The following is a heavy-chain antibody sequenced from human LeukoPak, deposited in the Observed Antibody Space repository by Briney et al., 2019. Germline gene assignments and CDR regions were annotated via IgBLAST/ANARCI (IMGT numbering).Heavy chain of an antibody. D-gene: IGHD5-24*01. Sequence: ASVKVSCKVSGYTLTELSIHWVRQAPGKGLEWMGDFDPEDGETIYAQKFQGRVTMTEDTSTDTAYLELSSLRSEDTAVYYCATAVDMATTDYFYGVDVWGQGTTVTVSS. V-gene: IGHV1-24*01. J-gene: IGHJ6*02. CDR1: GYTLTELS. CDR3: ATAVDMATTDYFYGVDV. CDR2: FDPEDGET.